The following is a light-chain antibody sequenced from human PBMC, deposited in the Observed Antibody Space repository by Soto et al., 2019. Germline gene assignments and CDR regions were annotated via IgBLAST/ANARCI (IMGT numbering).Light chain of an antibody. V-gene: IGLV2-11*01. CDR3: CSFAGSYTYV. CDR2: DVS. Sequence: QSALTQPRSVCGSPGQSVTISCTGTSSDVGGYSYVSWYQQHPGKAPKLMIFDVSKRPSGVPDRFSGSKSGNTASLTISGLQAEDEADYYCCSFAGSYTYVFGTGTKLTVL. CDR1: SSDVGGYSY. J-gene: IGLJ1*01.